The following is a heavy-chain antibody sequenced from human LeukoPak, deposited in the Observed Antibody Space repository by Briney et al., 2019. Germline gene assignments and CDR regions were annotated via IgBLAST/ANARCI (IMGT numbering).Heavy chain of an antibody. CDR2: IYASGST. V-gene: IGHV4-4*07. D-gene: IGHD2/OR15-2a*01. CDR1: GGSISNYY. Sequence: SETLSLTCSVSGGSISNYYWNWLRQPAGKGLEWIGRIYASGSTNYNPSLKSRVAISMDKSKNHFSLNLKSVTAADTAFYYCARDFYGDDGHHPFDYWGQGIQVTVSS. J-gene: IGHJ4*02. CDR3: ARDFYGDDGHHPFDY.